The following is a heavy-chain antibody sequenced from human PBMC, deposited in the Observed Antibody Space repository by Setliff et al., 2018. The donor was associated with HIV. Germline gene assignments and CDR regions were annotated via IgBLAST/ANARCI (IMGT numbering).Heavy chain of an antibody. CDR1: GGSFSGYY. D-gene: IGHD3-10*01. Sequence: SETLSLTCAVYGGSFSGYYWSWIRQSPGKGLEWIGEINHSGSTNYNPSLKSRVTILGDTSKNQFSLKLSSVTAADTAVYYCARRAGSDYFTRFDYWGQGTLVTDSS. CDR3: ARRAGSDYFTRFDY. CDR2: INHSGST. J-gene: IGHJ4*02. V-gene: IGHV4-34*01.